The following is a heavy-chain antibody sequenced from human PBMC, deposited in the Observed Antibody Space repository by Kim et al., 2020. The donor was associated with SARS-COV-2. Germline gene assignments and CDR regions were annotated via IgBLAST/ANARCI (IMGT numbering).Heavy chain of an antibody. CDR1: GGTFSSYA. J-gene: IGHJ5*02. D-gene: IGHD6-19*01. Sequence: SVKVSCKASGGTFSSYAISWVRQAPGQGLEWMGGIIPIFGTANYAQKFQGRVTITADESTSTAYMELSSLRSEDTAVYYCARDVAVAGPPYYNWFDPWGQGTLVTVSS. V-gene: IGHV1-69*13. CDR3: ARDVAVAGPPYYNWFDP. CDR2: IIPIFGTA.